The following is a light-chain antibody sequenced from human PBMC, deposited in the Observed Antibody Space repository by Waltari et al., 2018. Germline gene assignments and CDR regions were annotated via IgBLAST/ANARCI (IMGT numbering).Light chain of an antibody. Sequence: EIIMTQSPVTLSVSPGERATLSCRASESVRTNLAWYQQKPGQAPRLLIHGASTRATGIPARFSGSGSVTDFTLTISSLQSEDFAVYYCQQYNKWPPMYTFGQGTKLEIK. CDR1: ESVRTN. CDR2: GAS. J-gene: IGKJ2*01. V-gene: IGKV3D-15*01. CDR3: QQYNKWPPMYT.